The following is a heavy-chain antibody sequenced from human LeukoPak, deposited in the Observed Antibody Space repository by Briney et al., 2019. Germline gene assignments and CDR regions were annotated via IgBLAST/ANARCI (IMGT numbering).Heavy chain of an antibody. V-gene: IGHV4-39*01. J-gene: IGHJ4*02. Sequence: SETLSLTCTVSGGAISSSYYYWGWIRQPPGKGLKWIGSIFYSGSTYYNPSLKSRVTISLDTSKNQFSLRLSSVTAADTAVYYCARHSAVTTFIFDYWGQGTLVTVSS. D-gene: IGHD4-17*01. CDR2: IFYSGST. CDR3: ARHSAVTTFIFDY. CDR1: GGAISSSYYY.